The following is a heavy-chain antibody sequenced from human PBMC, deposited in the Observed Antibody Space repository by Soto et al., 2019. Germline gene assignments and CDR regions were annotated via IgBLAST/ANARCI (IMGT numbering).Heavy chain of an antibody. Sequence: QVQLVESGGGVVQPGRSLRLSCAASGFTFSTYAMHWVRQAPGKGLEWVAIISDDGINKYYADSVRGRCTISRDNSKNTVYLQMNSLRAEDTAVYYCAKVRERQNDAFDIWGQGTMVTVSS. V-gene: IGHV3-30-3*01. CDR2: ISDDGINK. D-gene: IGHD1-26*01. CDR3: AKVRERQNDAFDI. CDR1: GFTFSTYA. J-gene: IGHJ3*02.